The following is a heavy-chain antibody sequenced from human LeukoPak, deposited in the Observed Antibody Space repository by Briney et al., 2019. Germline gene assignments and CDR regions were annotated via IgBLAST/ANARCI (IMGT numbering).Heavy chain of an antibody. CDR2: INHSGST. J-gene: IGHJ4*02. V-gene: IGHV4-34*01. D-gene: IGHD6-19*01. CDR3: VAVAGRSDY. CDR1: GGSFSGYY. Sequence: SSETLSLTCAVYGGSFSGYYWSWIRQPPGKGLEWIGEINHSGSTNYNPSLKSRVTISVDTSKNQFSLKLSSVTAADTAVYYCVAVAGRSDYWGQGTLVTVSS.